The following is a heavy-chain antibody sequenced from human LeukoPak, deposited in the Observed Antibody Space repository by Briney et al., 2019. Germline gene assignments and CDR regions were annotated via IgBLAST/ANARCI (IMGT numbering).Heavy chain of an antibody. CDR2: THHTGSP. J-gene: IGHJ4*02. CDR3: ATPGRWLQMDY. D-gene: IGHD5-24*01. Sequence: PLETLSLTCTVSGGSISSSSYYWVWIRQPPGKGLEWIGSTHHTGSPYYNPSLKSRVTISVDTSKNQFSLKVTSVTAADTAVYYCATPGRWLQMDYWGQGTLVTVSS. CDR1: GGSISSSSYY. V-gene: IGHV4-39*01.